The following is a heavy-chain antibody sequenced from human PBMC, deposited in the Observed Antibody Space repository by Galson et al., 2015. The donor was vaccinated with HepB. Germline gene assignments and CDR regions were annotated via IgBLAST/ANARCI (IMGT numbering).Heavy chain of an antibody. CDR3: AREKLGARRAFDI. D-gene: IGHD1-26*01. J-gene: IGHJ3*02. Sequence: SLRLSCAASGFTFSSYSMNWVRQAPGKGLEWVSSISSSSSYIYYADSVKGRFTISRDNAKNSLYLQMNSLRAEDTAVYYCAREKLGARRAFDIWGQGTMVTVSS. CDR2: ISSSSSYI. V-gene: IGHV3-21*01. CDR1: GFTFSSYS.